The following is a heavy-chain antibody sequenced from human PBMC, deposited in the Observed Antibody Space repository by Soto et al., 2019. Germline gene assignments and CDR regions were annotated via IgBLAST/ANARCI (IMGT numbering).Heavy chain of an antibody. CDR1: GFSLSTSGVG. CDR2: IYWDDDK. J-gene: IGHJ3*02. V-gene: IGHV2-5*02. CDR3: AHSMAGCSGGSCWGLDAFDI. D-gene: IGHD2-15*01. Sequence: SGPTLVNPTQTLTLTCTFSGFSLSTSGVGVGWIRQPPGKALEWLALIYWDDDKRYSPSLKSRLTITKDTSKNQVVLTMTNMDPVDTATYYCAHSMAGCSGGSCWGLDAFDIWGQGTMVTVSS.